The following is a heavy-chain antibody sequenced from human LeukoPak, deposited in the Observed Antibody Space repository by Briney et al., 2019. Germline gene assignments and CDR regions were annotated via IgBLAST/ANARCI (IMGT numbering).Heavy chain of an antibody. CDR2: IYTDGST. CDR1: EFTVSSNY. Sequence: GGSLRLSCAASEFTVSSNYMTWVRQAPGMGLEWVSVIYTDGSTYYAASVRDRFTISRDNFKNTLYLQMNSLRAEDTAVYYCATGLTYGSGDAFDIWGQGTMVTVSS. V-gene: IGHV3-66*01. D-gene: IGHD3-10*01. J-gene: IGHJ3*02. CDR3: ATGLTYGSGDAFDI.